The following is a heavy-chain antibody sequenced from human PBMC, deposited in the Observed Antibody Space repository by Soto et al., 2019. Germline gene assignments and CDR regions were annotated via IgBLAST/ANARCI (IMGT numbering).Heavy chain of an antibody. V-gene: IGHV4-34*01. J-gene: IGHJ6*03. D-gene: IGHD4-17*01. Sequence: SETLSLTCAVYGGSFSGYYWSWIRQPPGKGLEWIGEINHSGSTNYNPSLKSRVAISVDTSKNQFSLKLSSVTAADAAVYYCARDYGDYFYYYYMDVCGKGTTVTVSS. CDR2: INHSGST. CDR1: GGSFSGYY. CDR3: ARDYGDYFYYYYMDV.